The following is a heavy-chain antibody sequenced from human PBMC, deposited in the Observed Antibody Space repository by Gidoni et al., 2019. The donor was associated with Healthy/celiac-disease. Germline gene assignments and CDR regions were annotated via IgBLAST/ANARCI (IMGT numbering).Heavy chain of an antibody. CDR1: GATFSSYA. V-gene: IGHV1-69*06. CDR2: IIPIFGTA. J-gene: IGHJ4*02. Sequence: QVQLVQSGAEVKKPGSSVKVCCKASGATFSSYAISWVRQAPGQGLEWMGGIIPIFGTANYAQKFQGRGTITADKSTSTAYMELSSLRSEDTAVYYCARSWGWLQLPLDYWGQGTLVTVSS. D-gene: IGHD1-1*01. CDR3: ARSWGWLQLPLDY.